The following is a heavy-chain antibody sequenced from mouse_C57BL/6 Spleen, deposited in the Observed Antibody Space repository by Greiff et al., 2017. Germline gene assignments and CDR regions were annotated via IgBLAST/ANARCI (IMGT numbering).Heavy chain of an antibody. J-gene: IGHJ4*01. CDR2: ISDGGSYT. CDR1: GFTFSSYA. CDR3: ARYEYDVGYAMDY. D-gene: IGHD2-4*01. Sequence: EVQLVESGGGLVKPGGSLKLSCAASGFTFSSYAMSWVRQTPEKRLEWVATISDGGSYTYYPDNVKGRFTISRDNAKNNLYLQMSHLKSEDTAMYYCARYEYDVGYAMDYWGQGTSVTVSS. V-gene: IGHV5-4*01.